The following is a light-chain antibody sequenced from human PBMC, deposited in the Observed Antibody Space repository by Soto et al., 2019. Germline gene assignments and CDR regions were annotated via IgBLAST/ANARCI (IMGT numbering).Light chain of an antibody. CDR1: RSLLHSNGYNY. V-gene: IGKV2-28*01. CDR2: LGS. J-gene: IGKJ1*01. Sequence: DIVLTQSPLSLPVTPGEPASISCRSSRSLLHSNGYNYLDWYLQKPGQSPQLLIYLGSDRASGVPDRLSGSGSGTDFTLKISRVEAEDVGVYYCLQAVQIPWTFGQGTKVEIK. CDR3: LQAVQIPWT.